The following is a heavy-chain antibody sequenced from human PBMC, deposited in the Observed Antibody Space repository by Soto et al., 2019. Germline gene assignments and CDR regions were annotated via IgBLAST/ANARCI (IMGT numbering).Heavy chain of an antibody. CDR1: GFTFSSYA. V-gene: IGHV3-23*01. Sequence: LRLSCAASGFTFSSYAMNWVRQAPGKGLEWVSAISGSGGSTYYVDSVKGRFTISRDNSRNTLYLQMNSLRAEDTAVYYCAKDPEVVVTAPDYWGQGTLVTVSS. J-gene: IGHJ4*02. D-gene: IGHD2-21*02. CDR3: AKDPEVVVTAPDY. CDR2: ISGSGGST.